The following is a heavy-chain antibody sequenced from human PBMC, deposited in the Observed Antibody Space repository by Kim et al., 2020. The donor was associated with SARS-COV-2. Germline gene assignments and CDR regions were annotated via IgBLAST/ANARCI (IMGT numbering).Heavy chain of an antibody. Sequence: SETLSLTCTVSCGSISSYYWSWIRQPPGKGLEWIGYIYYSGSTNYNPSLKSRVTISVDTSKNQFSLKLSSVTAAYTAVYYCARDFFGYGSGSLYYYGMDVWGQGTTVTVSS. CDR3: ARDFFGYGSGSLYYYGMDV. V-gene: IGHV4-59*13. CDR1: CGSISSYY. J-gene: IGHJ6*02. D-gene: IGHD3-10*01. CDR2: IYYSGST.